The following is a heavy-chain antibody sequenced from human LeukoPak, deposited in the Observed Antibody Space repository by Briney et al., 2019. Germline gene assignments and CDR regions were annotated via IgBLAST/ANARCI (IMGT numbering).Heavy chain of an antibody. Sequence: GGSLRLSYAISGFTFSACELTWVRQAPGKGLEWVSYISRSGSTRYYADSVKGRFTISRDNAKNSLYLQMNSLRAEDTAVYYCARVATMVRVPLDALDIWGQGTMVSVSS. CDR2: ISRSGSTR. CDR1: GFTFSACE. CDR3: ARVATMVRVPLDALDI. D-gene: IGHD3-10*01. V-gene: IGHV3-48*03. J-gene: IGHJ3*02.